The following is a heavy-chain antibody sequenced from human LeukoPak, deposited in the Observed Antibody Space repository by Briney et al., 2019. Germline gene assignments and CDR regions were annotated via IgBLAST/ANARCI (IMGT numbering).Heavy chain of an antibody. D-gene: IGHD1-26*01. CDR1: GFTFSSYW. J-gene: IGHJ4*02. CDR3: VRQDSGCYLEGY. CDR2: INSDGSST. Sequence: GGSLRLSCAASGFTFSSYWMHWVRHAPGKGLVWVSHINSDGSSTSYADSVKGRFTISRDTAKNTLYLQMNSLRAEDTAVYYCVRQDSGCYLEGYWDQGTLVTVSS. V-gene: IGHV3-74*01.